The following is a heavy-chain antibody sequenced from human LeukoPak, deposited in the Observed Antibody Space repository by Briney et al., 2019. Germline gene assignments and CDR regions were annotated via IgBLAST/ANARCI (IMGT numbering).Heavy chain of an antibody. CDR2: INHSGST. Sequence: SETLSLTCAVYGGSFSGYYWSWIRQPPGKGLEWIGEINHSGSTNYNPSLKSRVTISVDTSKNQFSLKLSSVTAADTAVYYCARGYGYSYAVDFDYWGQGTLVTVSS. J-gene: IGHJ4*02. V-gene: IGHV4-34*01. CDR3: ARGYGYSYAVDFDY. D-gene: IGHD5-18*01. CDR1: GGSFSGYY.